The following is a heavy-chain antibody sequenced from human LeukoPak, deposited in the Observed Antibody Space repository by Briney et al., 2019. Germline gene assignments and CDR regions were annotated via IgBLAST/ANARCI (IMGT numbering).Heavy chain of an antibody. CDR2: ISSSSSYI. CDR3: ARDSKYYYDSSGGDAFDI. D-gene: IGHD3-22*01. CDR1: GFTSSSYS. Sequence: GGSLRLSCAASGFTSSSYSMNWVRQAPGKGLEWVSSISSSSSYIYYADSVKGRFTISRDDAKNSLYLQMNSLRAEDTAVYYCARDSKYYYDSSGGDAFDIWGQGTMVTVSS. J-gene: IGHJ3*02. V-gene: IGHV3-21*01.